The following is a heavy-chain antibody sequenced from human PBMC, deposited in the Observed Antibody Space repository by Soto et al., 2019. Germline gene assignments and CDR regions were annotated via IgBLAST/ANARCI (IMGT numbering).Heavy chain of an antibody. J-gene: IGHJ6*02. V-gene: IGHV4-61*01. D-gene: IGHD6-19*01. CDR1: GGSVRSGSHY. CDR3: ARGIEGWYQGRYYYGMDV. Sequence: SETLSLTCTVSGGSVRSGSHYWSWIRQPPGKGLEWIGYIYYSGSTNYNPSLKSRVTISVDTSKNQFSLKLSSVTAADTAVYYCARGIEGWYQGRYYYGMDVWGQGTTVTVSS. CDR2: IYYSGST.